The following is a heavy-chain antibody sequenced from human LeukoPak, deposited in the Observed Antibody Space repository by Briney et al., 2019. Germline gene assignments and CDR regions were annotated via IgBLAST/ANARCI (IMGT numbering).Heavy chain of an antibody. J-gene: IGHJ4*02. Sequence: ASVKVSCKASGYTFTSYAMNWVRRAPGQGLEWMGWVNGNTGATLYAQKFQGRVTMSRDASITTAYMELNGLRSDDTAVYYCASPQRGSGSYYSDYWGQGTLVTVSS. CDR3: ASPQRGSGSYYSDY. D-gene: IGHD3-10*01. CDR1: GYTFTSYA. CDR2: VNGNTGAT. V-gene: IGHV1-2*02.